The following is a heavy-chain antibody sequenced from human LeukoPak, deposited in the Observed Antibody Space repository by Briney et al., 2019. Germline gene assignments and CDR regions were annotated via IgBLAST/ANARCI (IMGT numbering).Heavy chain of an antibody. J-gene: IGHJ6*03. CDR1: GDSISSGDYY. CDR3: ARTTEGYCSSASCFGFSYSYYMDV. Sequence: PSETLSLTCTVSGDSISSGDYYWSWIRQPAGKGLEWIGRISSSGSTNYNPSLKSRVTISVDTSKNQFSLKLSPVIAADTAVYYCARTTEGYCSSASCFGFSYSYYMDVWGKGTTVTISS. CDR2: ISSSGST. D-gene: IGHD2-2*01. V-gene: IGHV4-61*02.